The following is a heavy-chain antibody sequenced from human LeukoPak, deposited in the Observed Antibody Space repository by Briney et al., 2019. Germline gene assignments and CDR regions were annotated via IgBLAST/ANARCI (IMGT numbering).Heavy chain of an antibody. Sequence: SETLSLTCTVSGGSISSYYWSWIRQPPGKGLEWIGYIYYSGSTNYNPSLKSRVTISVDTSKNQFSLKLSSVTAADTAVYYCARTPCSGGSCYPDYWGQGILVTVSS. CDR1: GGSISSYY. V-gene: IGHV4-59*08. CDR2: IYYSGST. CDR3: ARTPCSGGSCYPDY. J-gene: IGHJ4*02. D-gene: IGHD2-15*01.